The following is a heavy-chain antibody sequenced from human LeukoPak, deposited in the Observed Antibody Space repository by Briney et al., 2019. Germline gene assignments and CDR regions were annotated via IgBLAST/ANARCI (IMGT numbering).Heavy chain of an antibody. Sequence: SGGSLRLSCAASGFTFSSYEMNWVRQAPGKGLEWVSYISSSGSTIYYADSVKGRFTISRDNAKNSLYLQMNSLRVEDTAVYYCARTTVTTSPWGQGTLVTVSS. D-gene: IGHD4-17*01. J-gene: IGHJ5*02. CDR1: GFTFSSYE. CDR2: ISSSGSTI. CDR3: ARTTVTTSP. V-gene: IGHV3-48*03.